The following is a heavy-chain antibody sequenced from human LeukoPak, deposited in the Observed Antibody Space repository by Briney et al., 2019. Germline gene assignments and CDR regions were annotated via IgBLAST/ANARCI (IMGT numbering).Heavy chain of an antibody. D-gene: IGHD6-19*01. J-gene: IGHJ4*02. Sequence: ASVKVSCKASGYTFTSYGINWVRQAPGQGLEWMGWISAYNSNTNYAQKFQGRVTMTRDTSISTAYMELSRLRSDDTAVYYCARDGSGGKWLVRRFGYWGQGTLVTVSS. V-gene: IGHV1-18*01. CDR3: ARDGSGGKWLVRRFGY. CDR2: ISAYNSNT. CDR1: GYTFTSYG.